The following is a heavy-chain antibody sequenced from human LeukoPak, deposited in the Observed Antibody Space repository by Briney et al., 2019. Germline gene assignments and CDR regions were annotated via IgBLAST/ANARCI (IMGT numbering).Heavy chain of an antibody. Sequence: GGSLRLSCVASGFTFISYAMHWVRQTPGKGLEWVAVVSYDGSEKYYADSVKGRFTISRDQSKNTLYLQMNSLRAEDTAVYYCAKDSTITFGGVIVDPFDYWGQGTLVTVSS. V-gene: IGHV3-30*04. CDR2: VSYDGSEK. J-gene: IGHJ4*02. D-gene: IGHD3-16*02. CDR3: AKDSTITFGGVIVDPFDY. CDR1: GFTFISYA.